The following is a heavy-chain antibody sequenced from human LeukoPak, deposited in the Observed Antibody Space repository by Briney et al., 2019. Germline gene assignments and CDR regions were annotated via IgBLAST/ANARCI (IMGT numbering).Heavy chain of an antibody. CDR1: GFTVSSNY. V-gene: IGHV3-66*02. D-gene: IGHD6-19*01. CDR3: ARGSSLAAVARGFDY. Sequence: GGSLRLSCAASGFTVSSNYMGWVRQAPGKGLDWVSVIYSGGTAYFADSVKGRFTISRDSSKNILHLQMDSLTVDDTALYYCARGSSLAAVARGFDYWGQGTLVTVSS. J-gene: IGHJ4*02. CDR2: IYSGGTA.